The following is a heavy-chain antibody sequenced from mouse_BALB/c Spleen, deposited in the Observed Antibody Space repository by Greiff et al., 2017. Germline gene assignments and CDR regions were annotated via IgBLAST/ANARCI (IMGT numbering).Heavy chain of an antibody. CDR3: ARGDYYGSSFSYYFDY. CDR2: ISDGGSYT. D-gene: IGHD1-1*01. J-gene: IGHJ2*01. Sequence: EVKLVESGGGLVKPGGSLKLSCAASGFTFSDYYMYWVRQTPEKRLEWVATISDGGSYTYYPDSVKGRFTISRDNAKNNLYLQMSSLKSEDTAMYYCARGDYYGSSFSYYFDYWGQGTTLTVSS. V-gene: IGHV5-4*02. CDR1: GFTFSDYY.